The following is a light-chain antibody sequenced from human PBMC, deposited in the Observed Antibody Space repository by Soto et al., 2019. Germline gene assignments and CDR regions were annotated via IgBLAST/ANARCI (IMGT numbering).Light chain of an antibody. CDR2: EVN. J-gene: IGLJ3*02. Sequence: QSALTQPASVSGSPGQTITISCTGSSSDVGGYNYVSWYQQQPGKAPKLMIYEVNNRPSGVSDRFSGSKSGNTASLTISGLQAEDEADYYCSSFTSSSTQVLGGGTKLTVL. V-gene: IGLV2-14*01. CDR3: SSFTSSSTQV. CDR1: SSDVGGYNY.